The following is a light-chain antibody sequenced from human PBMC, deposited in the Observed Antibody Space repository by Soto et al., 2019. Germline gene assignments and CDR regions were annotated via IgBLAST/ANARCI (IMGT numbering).Light chain of an antibody. CDR1: QSVSASF. V-gene: IGKV3-20*01. Sequence: EIVLTQSPGTLSLSPGERATLSSRASQSVSASFLAWYQQKPGQAPRLLIYGASSRATGIPDRFSGGGSETDFTLTISRLEPEDFAVYYCQQYGTSPPEYTFGQGTKLEIK. CDR2: GAS. CDR3: QQYGTSPPEYT. J-gene: IGKJ2*01.